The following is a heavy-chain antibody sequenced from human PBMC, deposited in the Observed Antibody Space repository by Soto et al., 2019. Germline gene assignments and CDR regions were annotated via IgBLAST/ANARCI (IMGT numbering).Heavy chain of an antibody. Sequence: TRGSLRLSCAASGFTFSSYAMSWVRQAPGKGLEWVSAISGSGGSTYYADSVKGRFTISRDNSKNTLYLQMNSLRAEDTAVYYCAKGYDYGDFDVYYFDYWGQGTLVTVSS. V-gene: IGHV3-23*01. CDR2: ISGSGGST. J-gene: IGHJ4*02. CDR3: AKGYDYGDFDVYYFDY. CDR1: GFTFSSYA. D-gene: IGHD4-17*01.